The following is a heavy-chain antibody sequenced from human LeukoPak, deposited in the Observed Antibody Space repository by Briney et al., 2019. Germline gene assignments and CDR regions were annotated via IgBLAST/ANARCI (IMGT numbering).Heavy chain of an antibody. CDR3: AKRGIYGDPSDY. J-gene: IGHJ4*02. CDR1: GFTFSRSA. D-gene: IGHD4-17*01. CDR2: ISESGGVT. Sequence: GGSLRLSCAASGFTFSRSAMSWVRQAPAKGLEWVSGISESGGVTYYVDSVKGRFTISRDTSKNTVYLQMNSLRAEDTAIYYCAKRGIYGDPSDYWGQGTQVTVSS. V-gene: IGHV3-23*01.